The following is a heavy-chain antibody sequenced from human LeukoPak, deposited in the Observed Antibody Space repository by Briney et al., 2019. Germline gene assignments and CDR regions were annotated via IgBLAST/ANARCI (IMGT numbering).Heavy chain of an antibody. J-gene: IGHJ4*02. CDR3: TTDLVLEDY. Sequence: GGSLRLSCAASGFTFSSYAMSWVRQAPGKGLEWVGRIKSKTDGGTTDYAAPVKGRFTISRDGSKNTLYLQMNSLKTEDTAVYYCTTDLVLEDYWGQGTLVTVSS. CDR1: GFTFSSYA. V-gene: IGHV3-15*01. CDR2: IKSKTDGGTT. D-gene: IGHD3-3*01.